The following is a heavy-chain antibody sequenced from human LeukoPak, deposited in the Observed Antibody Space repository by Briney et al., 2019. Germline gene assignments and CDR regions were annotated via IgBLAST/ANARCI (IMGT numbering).Heavy chain of an antibody. CDR2: IYTSGST. V-gene: IGHV4-61*02. CDR3: ARPWGSSWYEYYFDY. Sequence: SESLSLTCTVSGVSISSGSYYWSWIRQPAGKGLEWIGRIYTSGSTNYNPSLKSRVTISVDTSKNQFSLKLSSVTGAAAAVYYCARPWGSSWYEYYFDYWGQGTLVTVSS. D-gene: IGHD6-13*01. CDR1: GVSISSGSYY. J-gene: IGHJ4*02.